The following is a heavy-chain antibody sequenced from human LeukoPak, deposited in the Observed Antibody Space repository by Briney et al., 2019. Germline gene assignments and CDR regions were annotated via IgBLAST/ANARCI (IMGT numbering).Heavy chain of an antibody. CDR2: IIPIFGTA. J-gene: IGHJ5*02. D-gene: IGHD3-10*01. CDR1: GGTFSSYA. Sequence: ASVKVSCKASGGTFSSYAISWVRQAPGQGLEWMGGIIPIFGTANYAQKFQGRVTITADKSTSTAYMELSSLRSEDTAVYYCARDLDVLLWFGEPLKNWFDPWGQGTLVTVSS. CDR3: ARDLDVLLWFGEPLKNWFDP. V-gene: IGHV1-69*06.